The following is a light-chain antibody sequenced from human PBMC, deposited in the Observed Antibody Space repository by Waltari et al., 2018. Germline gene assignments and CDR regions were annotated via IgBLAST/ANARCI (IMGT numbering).Light chain of an antibody. CDR1: NLGRKP. J-gene: IGLJ1*01. CDR3: QVWDVSSDHLYV. CDR2: HDI. V-gene: IGLV3-21*04. Sequence: SYVLTQPPSVSVAPGDTARVTCGGYNLGRKPGHWYQQKPGQAPILANSHDIDRPSGIPERFSGYTYGNTATLTISRVVAGDEADYYCQVWDVSSDHLYVFGTGTRVTV.